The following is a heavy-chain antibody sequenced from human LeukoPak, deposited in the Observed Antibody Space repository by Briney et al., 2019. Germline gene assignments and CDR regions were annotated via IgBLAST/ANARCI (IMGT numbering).Heavy chain of an antibody. CDR1: GGSISSYY. J-gene: IGHJ4*02. D-gene: IGHD3-22*01. CDR2: IYYSGST. V-gene: IGHV4-59*01. CDR3: ARGGYYDSSGYLGY. Sequence: PSETLFLTCTVSGGSISSYYWSWIRQPPGKGLEWIGYIYYSGSTNYNPSLKSRVTISVDTSKNQFSLKLSSVTAADTAVYYCARGGYYDSSGYLGYWGQGTLVTVSS.